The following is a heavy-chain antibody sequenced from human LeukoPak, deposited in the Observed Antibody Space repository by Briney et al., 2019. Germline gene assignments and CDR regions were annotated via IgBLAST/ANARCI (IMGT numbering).Heavy chain of an antibody. J-gene: IGHJ4*02. CDR1: GGTFSNYA. CDR3: ARMRWHQGLY. D-gene: IGHD5-24*01. CDR2: IIPIFGTA. Sequence: SVKVSCKASGGTFSNYAISWVRQAPGQGLEWMGGIIPIFGTANYAQKFQGRVTITADKSTSTAYMELSSLRSEDTAVYYCARMRWHQGLYWGQGTLVTVSS. V-gene: IGHV1-69*06.